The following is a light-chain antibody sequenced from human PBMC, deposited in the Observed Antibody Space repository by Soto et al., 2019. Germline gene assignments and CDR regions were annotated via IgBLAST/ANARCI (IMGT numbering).Light chain of an antibody. CDR2: EAS. CDR1: QSIDTH. Sequence: DIEMTQLPSSLSASVGDRVTITCRASQSIDTHLNWYQQHPGKAPNALIYEASNLQSGVPSRFSGSGSGTDFTLTISGLQPDDSATYYCQQTYSPPATFGQGTKVEIK. V-gene: IGKV1-39*01. CDR3: QQTYSPPAT. J-gene: IGKJ1*01.